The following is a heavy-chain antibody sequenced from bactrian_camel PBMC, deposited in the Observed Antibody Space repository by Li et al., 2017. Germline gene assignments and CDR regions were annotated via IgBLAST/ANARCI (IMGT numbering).Heavy chain of an antibody. CDR1: GFTFARYG. Sequence: VQLVESGGGSVQAGGSLRLPCAASGFTFARYGMSWVRQAPGKEREGVAGIYTGGGATYYTDSVKGRFTISQDNANNMMYLQMNNLQPEDTSMYYCAACLLGPHGLGTFRSNYWGRGTQVTVS. CDR3: AACLLGPHGLGTFRSNY. CDR2: IYTGGGAT. J-gene: IGHJ4*01. V-gene: IGHV3S40*01. D-gene: IGHD5*01.